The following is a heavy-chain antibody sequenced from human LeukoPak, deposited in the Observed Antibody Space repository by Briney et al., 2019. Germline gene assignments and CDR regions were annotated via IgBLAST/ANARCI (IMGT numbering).Heavy chain of an antibody. J-gene: IGHJ4*02. Sequence: GGSLRLACAASGFTFSSYSMNWVRQAPGKGLEWVSSISSSRSYIYYADSVKGRFTISRDNAKNSLYLQMNSLRAEDTAVYYCASLVATDPLRQRAYGDYALEPWGQGTLVTVSS. D-gene: IGHD4-17*01. CDR1: GFTFSSYS. CDR3: ASLVATDPLRQRAYGDYALEP. V-gene: IGHV3-21*01. CDR2: ISSSRSYI.